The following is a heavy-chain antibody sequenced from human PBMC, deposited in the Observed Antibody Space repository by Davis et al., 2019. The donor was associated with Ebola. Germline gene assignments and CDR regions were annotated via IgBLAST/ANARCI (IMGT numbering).Heavy chain of an antibody. CDR1: GYTFTSYY. CDR2: INPSGGST. CDR3: ARGFEELYSSGWGGAAYYYYGMDV. Sequence: ASVKVSCKASGYTFTSYYMHWVRQAPGQGLEWMGIINPSGGSTSYAQKFQGRVTMTRDTSTSTVYMELSSLRSEDTAVYYCARGFEELYSSGWGGAAYYYYGMDVWGQGTTVTVSS. D-gene: IGHD6-19*01. J-gene: IGHJ6*02. V-gene: IGHV1-46*01.